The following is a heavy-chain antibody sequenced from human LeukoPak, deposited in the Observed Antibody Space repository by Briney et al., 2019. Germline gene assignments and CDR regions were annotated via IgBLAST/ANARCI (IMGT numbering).Heavy chain of an antibody. Sequence: GGSLRLSCEASGFTFSNAWMSWVRQAPGKGLEWVGRIKSKTDGGTTDYAAPVKGRFTISRDDSKNTLYLQMNSLKTEDTAVYYCTTSYVVVTAIPHGMDVWGQGTTVTVSS. V-gene: IGHV3-15*01. CDR3: TTSYVVVTAIPHGMDV. J-gene: IGHJ6*02. CDR1: GFTFSNAW. D-gene: IGHD2-21*02. CDR2: IKSKTDGGTT.